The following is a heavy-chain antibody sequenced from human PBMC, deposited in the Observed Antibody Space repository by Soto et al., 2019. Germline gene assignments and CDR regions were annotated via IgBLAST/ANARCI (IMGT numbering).Heavy chain of an antibody. V-gene: IGHV3-33*01. CDR1: GFAFSSYG. CDR2: IWYDGSNK. Sequence: QVQLVESGGGVVQPGRSLRLSCAASGFAFSSYGMHWVRQAPGKGLEWVAVIWYDGSNKYYADSVKGRFTISRDNSKKTLYVQKNSLRAEDTAVYYCATGYVEYYGMDVWGQGTTVTVSS. J-gene: IGHJ6*02. CDR3: ATGYVEYYGMDV. D-gene: IGHD3-16*01.